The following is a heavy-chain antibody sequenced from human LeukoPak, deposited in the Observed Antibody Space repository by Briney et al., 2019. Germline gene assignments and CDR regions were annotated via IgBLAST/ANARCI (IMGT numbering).Heavy chain of an antibody. CDR3: ARDPLAYCGGDCYAFDI. J-gene: IGHJ3*02. D-gene: IGHD2-21*02. Sequence: SETLSLTCTVSGGSVSSGSYYWSWIRQSPGKGLEWIGYIYYSGSTNYNPSLKSRVTMSVDTSRNQFSLKLSSVTAADTAVYYCARDPLAYCGGDCYAFDIWGQGTMVTVSS. CDR1: GGSVSSGSYY. V-gene: IGHV4-61*01. CDR2: IYYSGST.